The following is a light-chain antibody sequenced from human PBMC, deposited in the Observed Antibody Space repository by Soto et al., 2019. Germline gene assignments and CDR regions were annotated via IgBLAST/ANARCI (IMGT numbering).Light chain of an antibody. CDR2: DAS. V-gene: IGKV1-33*01. Sequence: DIQMTQSPSSLSASVGDRVTITCQASQDINKCLNWYQQKLGKAPKLLIYDASNLEPGVPSRFSGRGSGRYFTFTISSLQPEDIATYYCQQYDDRLWTLTFGGGTKVEIK. J-gene: IGKJ4*01. CDR3: QQYDDRLWTLT. CDR1: QDINKC.